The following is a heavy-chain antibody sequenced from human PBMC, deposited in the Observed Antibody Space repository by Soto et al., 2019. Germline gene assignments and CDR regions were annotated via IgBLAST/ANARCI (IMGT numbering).Heavy chain of an antibody. Sequence: SETLSLTCAVYGGSFSGYYWSWIRQPPGKGLEWIGYIYYSGSTNYNPSLKSRVTISVDTSKNQFSLKLSSVTAADTAVYYCARGEGTYYCDSSPLDYWGQGTLVTVSS. CDR2: IYYSGST. V-gene: IGHV4-59*01. J-gene: IGHJ4*02. CDR1: GGSFSGYY. CDR3: ARGEGTYYCDSSPLDY. D-gene: IGHD3-22*01.